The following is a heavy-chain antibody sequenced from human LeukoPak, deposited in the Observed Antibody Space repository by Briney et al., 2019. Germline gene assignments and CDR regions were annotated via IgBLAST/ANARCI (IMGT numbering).Heavy chain of an antibody. CDR3: AREGGDPRWLDP. J-gene: IGHJ5*02. Sequence: SETLSPTCTVSGGSISTFYWTWIRQPAGKGLEWIGRINNSGSTNYNPSLRSRVSMSVDRSKNQFSVTLSSVAAADTAVYFCAREGGDPRWLDPWGQGTLVTVSS. V-gene: IGHV4-4*07. CDR2: INNSGST. CDR1: GGSISTFY. D-gene: IGHD6-25*01.